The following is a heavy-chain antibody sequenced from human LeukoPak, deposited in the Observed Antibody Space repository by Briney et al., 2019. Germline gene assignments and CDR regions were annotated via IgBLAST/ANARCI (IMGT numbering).Heavy chain of an antibody. V-gene: IGHV3-30*04. J-gene: IGHJ4*02. Sequence: GGSLRLSCAASGFTSSTYAMNWVRQAPGKGLEWVAVISDDGRHNYYADSVKGRFTISRDNSKSTLYLQMNSLRDDDSAAYFCARVYLERLTAGYFDHWGQGTQVTVSP. D-gene: IGHD2-8*01. CDR2: ISDDGRHN. CDR3: ARVYLERLTAGYFDH. CDR1: GFTSSTYA.